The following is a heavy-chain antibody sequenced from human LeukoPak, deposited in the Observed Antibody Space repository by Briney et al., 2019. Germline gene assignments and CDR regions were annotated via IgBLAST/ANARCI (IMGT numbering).Heavy chain of an antibody. Sequence: TGGSLRLSCAASGFSISSYALAWVRQTPGKGLEWVSAVTGGGDGTHYVDSVKDRFTISRDNSKNTIYLQMNSLRVEDTAIYFCGSDPNGDYVGALGYWGRGTLVTVSS. V-gene: IGHV3-23*01. D-gene: IGHD2-8*01. CDR3: GSDPNGDYVGALGY. CDR1: GFSISSYA. CDR2: VTGGGDGT. J-gene: IGHJ4*01.